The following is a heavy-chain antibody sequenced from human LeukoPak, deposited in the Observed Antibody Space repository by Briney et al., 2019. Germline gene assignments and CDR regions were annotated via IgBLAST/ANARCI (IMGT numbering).Heavy chain of an antibody. CDR2: MYTSGST. CDR3: ARDVYYYDSSGSRYFDY. Sequence: SQTLSLTCTVSGGSISSGSYYWSWIRQPAGQGLEYIGRMYTSGSTNYNPSLKSRVTMSVDTSKNQFSLKLSSVTAADTAVYYCARDVYYYDSSGSRYFDYWGQGTLVTVSS. D-gene: IGHD3-22*01. CDR1: GGSISSGSYY. V-gene: IGHV4-61*02. J-gene: IGHJ4*02.